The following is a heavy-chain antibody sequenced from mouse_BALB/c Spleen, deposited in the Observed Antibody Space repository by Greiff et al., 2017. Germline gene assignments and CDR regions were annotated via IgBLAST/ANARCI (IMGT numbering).Heavy chain of an antibody. D-gene: IGHD2-3*01. J-gene: IGHJ1*01. CDR1: GYSITSDYA. V-gene: IGHV3-2*02. CDR3: ARRGYYHYFDV. CDR2: ISYSGST. Sequence: EVQLQQSGPGLVKPSQSLSLTCTVTGYSITSDYAWNWIRQFPGNKLEWMGYISYSGSTSYNPSLKSRISITRDTSKNQFFLQLNSVTTEDTATYYCARRGYYHYFDVWGAGTTVTVSS.